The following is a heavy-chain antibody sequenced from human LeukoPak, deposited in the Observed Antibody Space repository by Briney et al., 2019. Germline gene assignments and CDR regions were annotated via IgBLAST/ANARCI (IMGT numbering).Heavy chain of an antibody. D-gene: IGHD3-3*01. Sequence: PSETLSLTCTVSGGSISNYYWSWIRQPPGKGLEWIGYIYYSGSTNYNPSLKSRVTMSVDTSKNQFSLKLSSVTAADTAVYYCARYDFNKFFDYWGQGTLVTVSS. CDR1: GGSISNYY. J-gene: IGHJ4*02. CDR2: IYYSGST. V-gene: IGHV4-59*01. CDR3: ARYDFNKFFDY.